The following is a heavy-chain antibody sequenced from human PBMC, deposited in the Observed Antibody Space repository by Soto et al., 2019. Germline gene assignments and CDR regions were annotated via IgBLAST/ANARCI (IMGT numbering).Heavy chain of an antibody. CDR3: AREGGVATPTGIDV. CDR1: GGSIRGYY. Sequence: SETLSLTCTVCGGSIRGYYWSWIRQPPGKGLEWIGYISYSGSTNYNPSLKSRVTISVDTSKNQFSLKLSFVTAADTAVYYCAREGGVATPTGIDVRAQGTTVPVSS. J-gene: IGHJ6*02. V-gene: IGHV4-59*01. D-gene: IGHD5-12*01. CDR2: ISYSGST.